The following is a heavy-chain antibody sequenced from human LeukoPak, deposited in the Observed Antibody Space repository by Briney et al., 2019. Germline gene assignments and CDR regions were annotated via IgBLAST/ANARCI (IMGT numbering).Heavy chain of an antibody. CDR1: GGTFSSYA. Sequence: ASVKVSCKASGGTFSSYAISWVRQAPGQGLEWMGGIIPIFGTANYAQKFQGRVTITTDESTSTAYMELSSLRSEDTAVYYYARFSYYDSSGYYPFDYWGQGTLVTVSS. J-gene: IGHJ4*02. V-gene: IGHV1-69*05. CDR2: IIPIFGTA. CDR3: ARFSYYDSSGYYPFDY. D-gene: IGHD3-22*01.